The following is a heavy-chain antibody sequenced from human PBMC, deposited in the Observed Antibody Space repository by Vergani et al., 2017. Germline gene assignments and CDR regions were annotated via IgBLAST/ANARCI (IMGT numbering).Heavy chain of an antibody. D-gene: IGHD3-9*01. CDR1: GYSISSGYY. CDR3: ARQSPYYDILTGYGADTVWFDP. Sequence: QVRLQESGPGLVKPSETLSLTCAVSGYSISSGYYWGWIRQPPGKGLEWIGSIYHSGSTYYNPSLKSRVTISVDTSKNQFSLKLSSVTAADTAVYYCARQSPYYDILTGYGADTVWFDPWGQGTLVTVSS. J-gene: IGHJ5*02. V-gene: IGHV4-38-2*01. CDR2: IYHSGST.